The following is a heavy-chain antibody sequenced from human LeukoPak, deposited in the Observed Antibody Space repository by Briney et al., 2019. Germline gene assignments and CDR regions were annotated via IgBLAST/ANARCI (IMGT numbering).Heavy chain of an antibody. V-gene: IGHV4-59*01. J-gene: IGHJ3*02. CDR2: IYYSGST. CDR3: ARGGKEPIDI. D-gene: IGHD1-14*01. CDR1: GGSISSYY. Sequence: SETLSLTCTVSGGSISSYYWSWIRQPPGKGLEWIGYIYYSGSTNYNPSLKSRVTISVDTSKNQFSLKLSSVTAADTAVYYCARGGKEPIDIWGQGTMVTASS.